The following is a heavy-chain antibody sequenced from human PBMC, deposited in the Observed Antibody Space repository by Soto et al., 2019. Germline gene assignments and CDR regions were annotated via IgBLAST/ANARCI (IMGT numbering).Heavy chain of an antibody. CDR1: GGTFSSYT. CDR2: IIPILGIA. Sequence: QVQLVQSGAEVKKPGSSVKVSCKASGGTFSSYTISWVRQAPGQGLEWMGRIIPILGIANYAQKFQGRVTITADKSTSTAYMELSSLRSEDTAVYYCARHVDITFDAFDIWGQGTMVTVSS. CDR3: ARHVDITFDAFDI. J-gene: IGHJ3*02. D-gene: IGHD3-22*01. V-gene: IGHV1-69*02.